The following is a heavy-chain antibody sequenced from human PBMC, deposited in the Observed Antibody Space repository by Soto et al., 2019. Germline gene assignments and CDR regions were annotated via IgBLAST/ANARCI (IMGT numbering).Heavy chain of an antibody. D-gene: IGHD3-10*02. V-gene: IGHV4-30-4*02. CDR3: Y. Sequence: PSEALSVTCPVPVGSSSNAEYYWSWIRQPPGKGLEWIGYISHSGSPDYNPSLKSRFTMDPVDTATYYCVHTVMVHTITGGHYFDYWGPGILVTVSS. CDR1: VGSSSNAEYY. J-gene: IGHJ4*02. CDR2: ISHSGSP.